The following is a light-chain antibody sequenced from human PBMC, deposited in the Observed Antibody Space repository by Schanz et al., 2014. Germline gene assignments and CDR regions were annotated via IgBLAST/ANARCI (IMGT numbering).Light chain of an antibody. J-gene: IGKJ2*01. V-gene: IGKV3-20*01. CDR1: QSVSRS. Sequence: EIVMTQSPATLSVSPGERATLSCRASQSVSRSLAWYQQKPGQAPRLLIYGASSRATGIPARFSGSGSGTDFTLTISSLEPEDSAVYYCQLYGSSPPYTFGQGTKLEIK. CDR3: QLYGSSPPYT. CDR2: GAS.